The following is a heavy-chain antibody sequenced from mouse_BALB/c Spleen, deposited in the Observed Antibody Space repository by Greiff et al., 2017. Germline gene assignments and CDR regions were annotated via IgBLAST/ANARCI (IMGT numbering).Heavy chain of an antibody. CDR2: ISYDGSN. D-gene: IGHD1-1*01. V-gene: IGHV3-6*02. CDR1: GYSITSGYY. Sequence: EVKLVESGPGLVKPSQSLSLTCSVTGYSITSGYYWNWIRQFPGNKLEWMGYISYDGSNNYNPSLKNRISITRDTSKNQFFLKLNSVTTEDTATYYCASLSFYYYGSSYYAMDYWGQGTSVTVSS. J-gene: IGHJ4*01. CDR3: ASLSFYYYGSSYYAMDY.